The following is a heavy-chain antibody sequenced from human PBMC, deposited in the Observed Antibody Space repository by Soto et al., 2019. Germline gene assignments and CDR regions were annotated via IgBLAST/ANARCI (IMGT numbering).Heavy chain of an antibody. CDR3: ARGGERELLLDTPLPSY. CDR2: ISAYNGNT. V-gene: IGHV1-18*01. J-gene: IGHJ4*02. D-gene: IGHD1-26*01. Sequence: ASVKVSCKASGYTFTSYGISWVRQAPGQGLEWMGWISAYNGNTNYAQKLQGRVTMTTDTSTSTAYMELRSLRSDDTAVYYCARGGERELLLDTPLPSYWGQGTLVTVSS. CDR1: GYTFTSYG.